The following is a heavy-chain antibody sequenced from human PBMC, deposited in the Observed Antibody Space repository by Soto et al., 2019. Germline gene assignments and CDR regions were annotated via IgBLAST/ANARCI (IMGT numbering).Heavy chain of an antibody. Sequence: QVQLVQSGAEVKKPGSSVKVSCKASGGTFSSYAISWVRQAPGQGLEWMGGIIPSFGTANYAQKFQGRVTITADKSTSTAYMELSSLRSEDTAVYYCARVGDTAMVMAGWFDPWGQGTLVTVSS. J-gene: IGHJ5*02. CDR1: GGTFSSYA. CDR3: ARVGDTAMVMAGWFDP. V-gene: IGHV1-69*06. CDR2: IIPSFGTA. D-gene: IGHD5-18*01.